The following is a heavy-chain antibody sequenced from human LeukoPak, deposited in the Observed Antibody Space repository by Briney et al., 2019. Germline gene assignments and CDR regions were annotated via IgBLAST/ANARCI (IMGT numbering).Heavy chain of an antibody. CDR3: ARQSPYCSSTSCYFDY. CDR2: IYPGDFDT. D-gene: IGHD2-2*01. Sequence: GESLKISCKGSGYSFTSYWIGWVRQMPGKGLEWMGIIYPGDFDTRYSPSFQGQVTISADKSISTAYLQWSSLKASDTAMYYCARQSPYCSSTSCYFDYWGQGTLVTVYS. J-gene: IGHJ4*02. CDR1: GYSFTSYW. V-gene: IGHV5-51*01.